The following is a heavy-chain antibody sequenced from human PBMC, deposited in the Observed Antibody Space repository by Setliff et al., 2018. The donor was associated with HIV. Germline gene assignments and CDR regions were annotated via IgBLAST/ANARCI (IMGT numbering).Heavy chain of an antibody. D-gene: IGHD2-2*01. CDR3: ARGHCSGTNCYDGMDV. Sequence: SETLSLTCTVSGGSISSGGYYWSWVRQPPGKGLEWIGEIYHSGSTYYNPSLKSRVSMSVDKSKNQFYLTLTSVTAADTAVYYCARGHCSGTNCYDGMDVWGQGTTVTV. V-gene: IGHV4-39*07. CDR2: IYHSGST. CDR1: GGSISSGGYY. J-gene: IGHJ6*02.